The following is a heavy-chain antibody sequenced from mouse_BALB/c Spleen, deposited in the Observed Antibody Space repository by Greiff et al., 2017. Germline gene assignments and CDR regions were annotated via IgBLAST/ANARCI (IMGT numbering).Heavy chain of an antibody. CDR1: GYTFTDYY. J-gene: IGHJ4*01. CDR2: IYPGSGNT. D-gene: IGHD1-1*01. Sequence: QVQLQQSGPELVKPGASVKISCKVSGYTFTDYYINWVKQKPGQGLEWIGWIYPGSGNTKYNEKFKGKATLTVDTSSSTAYMQLSSLTSEDTAVYFCAKGLTTVVEGYAMDYWGQGTSVTVSS. CDR3: AKGLTTVVEGYAMDY. V-gene: IGHV1-84*02.